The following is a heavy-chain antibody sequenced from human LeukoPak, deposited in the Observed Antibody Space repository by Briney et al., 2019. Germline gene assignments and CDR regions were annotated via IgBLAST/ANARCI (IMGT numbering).Heavy chain of an antibody. CDR2: ISGNGVTT. CDR3: VADGRDGYNIYFHH. D-gene: IGHD5-24*01. J-gene: IGHJ1*01. Sequence: PGRSLRLSCAASGFTFSSYGMHWVRQAPGKGLQYVSVISGNGVTTSYADSVKGRFTVSRDNFKNTVYLQMSSLRAEDTAVYYCVADGRDGYNIYFHHWGQGTLVTVSS. CDR1: GFTFSSYG. V-gene: IGHV3-64D*06.